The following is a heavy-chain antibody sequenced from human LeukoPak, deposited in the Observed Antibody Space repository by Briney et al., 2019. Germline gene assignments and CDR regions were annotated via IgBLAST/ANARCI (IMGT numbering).Heavy chain of an antibody. J-gene: IGHJ4*02. D-gene: IGHD6-13*01. Sequence: SETLSLTCTVSGGSISSSSYYWGWIRQPPGKGLEWIGSIYYSGSTYYNPSLKSRVTISVDTSKNQFSLKLSSVTAADTAVYYCARVSAKKQPGPIDYWGQGTLVTVSS. CDR2: IYYSGST. V-gene: IGHV4-39*07. CDR3: ARVSAKKQPGPIDY. CDR1: GGSISSSSYY.